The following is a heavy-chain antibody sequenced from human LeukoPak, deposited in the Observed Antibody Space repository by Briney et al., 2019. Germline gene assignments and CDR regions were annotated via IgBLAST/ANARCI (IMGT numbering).Heavy chain of an antibody. CDR1: GFTFNFYA. Sequence: GGSLRLSFVASGFTFNFYAMDWVRQAQGKGLEWVATIGGGLGGTYFADSVKGRFTISRDDAKNTLYLQKSNLRDEDTAKYYCAKDVGHGSGEYVWAFDFWGQGTLVTVSS. CDR2: IGGGLGGT. CDR3: AKDVGHGSGEYVWAFDF. D-gene: IGHD6-19*01. J-gene: IGHJ4*02. V-gene: IGHV3-23*01.